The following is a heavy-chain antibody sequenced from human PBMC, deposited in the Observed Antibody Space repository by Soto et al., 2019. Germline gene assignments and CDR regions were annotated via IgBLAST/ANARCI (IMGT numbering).Heavy chain of an antibody. D-gene: IGHD6-19*01. CDR2: IFYSGST. J-gene: IGHJ4*02. Sequence: SETLSLTCTVSGGSISGHYWIWIRQSPGKGLEWIGHIFYSGSTNYNPSLKSRVTLSADTSKNQFSLRLSSVTAADTAVYYCARVGSSGWSPDYWGQGXLVTVSS. CDR1: GGSISGHY. CDR3: ARVGSSGWSPDY. V-gene: IGHV4-59*11.